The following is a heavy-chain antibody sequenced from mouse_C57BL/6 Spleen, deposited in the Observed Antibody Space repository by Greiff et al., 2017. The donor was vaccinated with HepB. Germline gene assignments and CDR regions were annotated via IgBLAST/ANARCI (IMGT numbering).Heavy chain of an antibody. V-gene: IGHV1-80*01. CDR1: GYAFSSYW. J-gene: IGHJ1*03. D-gene: IGHD3-3*01. CDR3: ARLGAGDWYFDV. CDR2: IYPGDGDT. Sequence: LQQSGASVKISCKASGYAFSSYWMNWVKQRPGKGLEWIGQIYPGDGDTNYNGKFKGKATLTADKSSSTAYMQLSSLTSEDSAVYFCARLGAGDWYFDVWGTGTTVTVSS.